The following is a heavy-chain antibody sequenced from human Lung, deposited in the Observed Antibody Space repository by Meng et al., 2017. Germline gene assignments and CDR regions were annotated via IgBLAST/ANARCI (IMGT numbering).Heavy chain of an antibody. CDR1: GGSFSDYY. D-gene: IGHD4-11*01. V-gene: IGHV4-34*01. CDR2: INHSGST. J-gene: IGHJ4*02. CDR3: ARGPTTMAHDFDY. Sequence: QGQLQELGEGLLKPSETLSLTCVVSGGSFSDYYWSWIHQPPGKGLEWIGEINHSGSTNYNPSLESRATISVDTSQNNLSLKLSSVTAADSAVYYCARGPTTMAHDFDYWGQGTLVTVSS.